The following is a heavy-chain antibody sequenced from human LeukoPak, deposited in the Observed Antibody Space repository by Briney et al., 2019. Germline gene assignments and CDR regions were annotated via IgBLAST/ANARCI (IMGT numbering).Heavy chain of an antibody. Sequence: SQTLSLTCTVSGGSISSGDYYWSWIRQPPGKGLEWIGYIHYSGSTYYNPSLKSRVTISVDTSKNQFSLKLSSVTAADTAVYYCASPTIFGVASDAFDIWGQGTMVTVSS. J-gene: IGHJ3*02. D-gene: IGHD3-3*01. CDR3: ASPTIFGVASDAFDI. CDR2: IHYSGST. CDR1: GGSISSGDYY. V-gene: IGHV4-30-4*08.